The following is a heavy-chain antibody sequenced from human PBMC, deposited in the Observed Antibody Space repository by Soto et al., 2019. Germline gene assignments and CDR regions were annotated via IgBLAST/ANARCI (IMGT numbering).Heavy chain of an antibody. J-gene: IGHJ4*02. Sequence: QAQLVQSGTEVEKPGASVKVSCKASGYTFTSYAISWVRQAPGQGLEWMGWISANNGNTNYAQKLQGRVTMTADTSTSTAYMELRRLRSDDTAVYYWVRGWGGIVVAGTRLDYWGQGTLVTVSS. CDR2: ISANNGNT. D-gene: IGHD6-19*01. V-gene: IGHV1-18*01. CDR3: VRGWGGIVVAGTRLDY. CDR1: GYTFTSYA.